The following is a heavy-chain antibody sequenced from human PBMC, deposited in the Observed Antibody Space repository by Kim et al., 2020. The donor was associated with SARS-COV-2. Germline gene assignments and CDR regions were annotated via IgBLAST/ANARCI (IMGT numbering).Heavy chain of an antibody. Sequence: SETLSLTCAVYGGSFSGYYWSWIRQPPGKGLEWIGEINHSGSTNYNPSLKSRVTISVDTSKNQFSLKLSSVTAADTAVYYCATISYYYDRRRGGYFDYWGQGTLVTVSS. CDR2: INHSGST. CDR1: GGSFSGYY. V-gene: IGHV4-34*01. J-gene: IGHJ4*02. CDR3: ATISYYYDRRRGGYFDY. D-gene: IGHD3-22*01.